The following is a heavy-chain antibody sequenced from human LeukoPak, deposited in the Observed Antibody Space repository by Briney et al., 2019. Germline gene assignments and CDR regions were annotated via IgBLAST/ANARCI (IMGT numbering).Heavy chain of an antibody. J-gene: IGHJ4*02. CDR1: GFIFNDYA. CDR3: AKDRSYNSYFDY. CDR2: RNGGHT. Sequence: QPGGSLRLSCEASGFIFNDYATHWVRQVPGKGLEWISLRNGGHTYYADSVRGRFTISRDNIKNSLYLQMNSLRPEDTALYYCAKDRSYNSYFDYWGQGTLVTV. V-gene: IGHV3-43D*04. D-gene: IGHD5-24*01.